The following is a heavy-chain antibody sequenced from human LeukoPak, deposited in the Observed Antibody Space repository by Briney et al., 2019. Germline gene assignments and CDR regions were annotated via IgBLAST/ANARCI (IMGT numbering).Heavy chain of an antibody. J-gene: IGHJ4*02. V-gene: IGHV3-74*03. CDR3: ARDYAGSPDY. Sequence: PGGSLRLSCTASGFIFSTYWINWVRHSPGKGLVWVALINGDGSTTTHADSVKGRFTISRDDAKNTAYLQMNSLRDEDTAVYFCARDYAGSPDYWGQGTLVTVSA. D-gene: IGHD3-10*01. CDR1: GFIFSTYW. CDR2: INGDGSTT.